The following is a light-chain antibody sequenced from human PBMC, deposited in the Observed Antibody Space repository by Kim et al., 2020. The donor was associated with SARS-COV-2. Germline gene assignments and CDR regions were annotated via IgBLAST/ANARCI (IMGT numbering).Light chain of an antibody. CDR2: RAS. V-gene: IGKV1-5*03. Sequence: DIQMTQSPPTLSASVGDRVTITCRASQSISDWLAWYQQKPGKAPKVLIYRASSLEGGVPSRFSGSGSGTEFTLTISNLQPDDFATYYCQQYNSYSTFGQGTKVDIK. CDR3: QQYNSYST. J-gene: IGKJ1*01. CDR1: QSISDW.